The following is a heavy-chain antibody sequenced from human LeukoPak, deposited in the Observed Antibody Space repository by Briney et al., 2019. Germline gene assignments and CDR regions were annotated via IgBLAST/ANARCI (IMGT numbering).Heavy chain of an antibody. J-gene: IGHJ4*02. CDR3: ARSQIWVYDYVRGSPQPTFDY. D-gene: IGHD3-16*01. V-gene: IGHV4-61*05. CDR1: GGSISSSDFY. CDR2: IYYSGSA. Sequence: KPSETLSLTCTVSGGSISSSDFYWGWIRQPPGKGLEWIGYIYYSGSANYNPSLKSRVITSINTPKNQFSLKLSSVTAADTAVYYCARSQIWVYDYVRGSPQPTFDYWGQGTLVTVSS.